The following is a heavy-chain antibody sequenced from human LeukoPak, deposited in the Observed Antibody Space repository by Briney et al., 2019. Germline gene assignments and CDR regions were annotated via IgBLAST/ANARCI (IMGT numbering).Heavy chain of an antibody. J-gene: IGHJ6*02. CDR1: KFIFTTYT. Sequence: GGSLRLSCAVSKFIFTTYTMTWVRQAPGKGLEWVSSVSRGGASTYYADSVKGRFTISRDSSNNTVYLEMRSLRAEDTAVYYCAKDSYAFDVWGQGTTVSVSS. D-gene: IGHD2/OR15-2a*01. CDR3: AKDSYAFDV. V-gene: IGHV3-23*01. CDR2: VSRGGAST.